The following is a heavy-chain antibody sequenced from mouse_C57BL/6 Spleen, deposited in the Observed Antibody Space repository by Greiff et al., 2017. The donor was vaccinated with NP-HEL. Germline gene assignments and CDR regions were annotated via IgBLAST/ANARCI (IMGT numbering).Heavy chain of an antibody. D-gene: IGHD2-3*01. CDR3: ARGPFDGYYAFDY. J-gene: IGHJ2*01. V-gene: IGHV1-19*01. Sequence: VQLQQSGPVLVKPGASVKMSCKASGYTFTDYYMNWVKQSHGKSLEWIGVINPYNGGTSYNQKFKGKATLTVDKSSSTAYMELNSLTSEDSAVYYCARGPFDGYYAFDYWGQGTTLTVSS. CDR1: GYTFTDYY. CDR2: INPYNGGT.